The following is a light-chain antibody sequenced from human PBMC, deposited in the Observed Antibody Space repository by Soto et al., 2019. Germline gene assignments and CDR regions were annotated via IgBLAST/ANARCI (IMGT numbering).Light chain of an antibody. CDR3: SSYAGINNCLV. J-gene: IGLJ2*01. V-gene: IGLV2-8*01. CDR1: SSDVGGYNY. CDR2: EVS. Sequence: QSALTQPPSASGSPGQSVTISCTGTSSDVGGYNYVSWYQQHPGKAPKLMIYEVSKRPSGVPDRFSGSKSGNTASLTVSGLQAEDEADYYCSSYAGINNCLVFGGGTKLTVL.